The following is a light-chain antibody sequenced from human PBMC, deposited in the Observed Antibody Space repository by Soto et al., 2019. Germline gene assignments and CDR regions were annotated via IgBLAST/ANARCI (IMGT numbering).Light chain of an antibody. CDR3: QHYKDYSWT. Sequence: DIYMTQSPSTLSASVGDRVTITCRASQSISSWLAWYQQKPGKAPKLLIYKTSSLETGVPSRFSGSGSGTEFTLTISSLQPDDFATYYCQHYKDYSWTFGQGTKVEVK. J-gene: IGKJ1*01. V-gene: IGKV1-5*03. CDR2: KTS. CDR1: QSISSW.